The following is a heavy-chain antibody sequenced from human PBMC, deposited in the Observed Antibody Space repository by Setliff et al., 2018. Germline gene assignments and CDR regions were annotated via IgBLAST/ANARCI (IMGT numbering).Heavy chain of an antibody. CDR3: ARQLYYYGTPGYFDY. CDR2: IYYSGNT. CDR1: GGSISSGDYY. Sequence: SSETLSLTCTVSGGSISSGDYYWTWIRQPPGKGLEWIGFIYYSGNTFYNPPLKSRLTISVDTSKNLFSLKLSSVTAADTAVYYCARQLYYYGTPGYFDYWGQGTLVTVSS. V-gene: IGHV4-30-4*08. J-gene: IGHJ4*02. D-gene: IGHD3-10*01.